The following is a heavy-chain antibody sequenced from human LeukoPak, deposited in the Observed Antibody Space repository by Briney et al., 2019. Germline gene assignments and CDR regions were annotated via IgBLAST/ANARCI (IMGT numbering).Heavy chain of an antibody. CDR3: AKEISTYYYDSSGYADAFDI. D-gene: IGHD3-22*01. CDR1: GFTFSSYA. V-gene: IGHV3-23*01. Sequence: PGGSLRLSCAAPGFTFSSYAMSWVRQAPGKGLEWVSAISGSGGSTYYADSVKGRFTISRDNSKNTLYLQMNSLRAEDTAVYYCAKEISTYYYDSSGYADAFDIWGQGTMVTVSS. J-gene: IGHJ3*02. CDR2: ISGSGGST.